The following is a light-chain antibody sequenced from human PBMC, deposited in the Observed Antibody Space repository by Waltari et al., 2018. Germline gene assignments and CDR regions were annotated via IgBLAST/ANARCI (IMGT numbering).Light chain of an antibody. Sequence: QSALTQPASVSGSPGQSITISCTGTSSDIGAFNYVSWYQQPPGKAPKVLLYDVTNRPSGVSYRFAGSKSGNTASLTISGLQAEDEAYYHCASFISGSTSSVLFGGGTKLTVL. CDR2: DVT. J-gene: IGLJ3*02. CDR3: ASFISGSTSSVL. V-gene: IGLV2-14*03. CDR1: SSDIGAFNY.